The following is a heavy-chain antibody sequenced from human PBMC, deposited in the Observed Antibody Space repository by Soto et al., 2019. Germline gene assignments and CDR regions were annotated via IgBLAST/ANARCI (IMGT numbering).Heavy chain of an antibody. Sequence: VQLVASGGGVVQHGTSLRLSCVGSGFTFRSYVIHWVRQAPGTALEWVALTSYEGSNKDYGDSVKGRFTISRSNSRNTVDLQMDSLRREDPALYYCARWGTTGRLDVWGQGTLVCVSS. J-gene: IGHJ1*01. CDR3: ARWGTTGRLDV. CDR1: GFTFRSYV. V-gene: IGHV3-30*19. D-gene: IGHD3-10*01. CDR2: TSYEGSNK.